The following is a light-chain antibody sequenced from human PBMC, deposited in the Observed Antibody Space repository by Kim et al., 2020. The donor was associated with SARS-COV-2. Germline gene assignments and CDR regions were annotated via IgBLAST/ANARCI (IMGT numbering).Light chain of an antibody. CDR3: QKFNAAPRT. CDR2: DAS. Sequence: ASVGDRVTITCRASRDIGTYLVWYQQKPGNPPKLLIYDASALHSGVPSRFTGSGSGTEFTLTISSLQPEDVATYHCQKFNAAPRTFGQGTKVEI. CDR1: RDIGTY. V-gene: IGKV1-27*01. J-gene: IGKJ1*01.